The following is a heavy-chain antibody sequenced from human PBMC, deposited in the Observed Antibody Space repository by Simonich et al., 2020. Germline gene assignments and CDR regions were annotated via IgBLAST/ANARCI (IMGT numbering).Heavy chain of an antibody. V-gene: IGHV3-48*03. Sequence: EVQLVESGGGLVQPGGSLRLSCAASGFTFSSYEMNWVRQAPGKGMGWGSYISSSGSTIYYADSVKGRLTITRDNAKNSLFLQMNSLRAEDTAVYYCARDFRLQLVEIGTYYYYGMDVWGQGTTVTVSS. J-gene: IGHJ6*02. CDR3: ARDFRLQLVEIGTYYYYGMDV. CDR2: ISSSGSTI. CDR1: GFTFSSYE. D-gene: IGHD6-6*01.